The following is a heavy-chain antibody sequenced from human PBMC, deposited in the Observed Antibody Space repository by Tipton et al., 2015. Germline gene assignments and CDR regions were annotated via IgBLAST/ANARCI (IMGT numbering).Heavy chain of an antibody. Sequence: PGLVKPSETLSLTCTVSGDSVSRSDCAWGWIRQAPGKGLEWIGYMSHTGSTNLNPSLKSRVTISIDTSQNHFSLTLPSVTAADTAFYYCARDHWGSLDYWGPGILVTVSS. J-gene: IGHJ4*02. D-gene: IGHD7-27*01. CDR3: ARDHWGSLDY. V-gene: IGHV4-61*03. CDR2: MSHTGST. CDR1: GDSVSRSDCA.